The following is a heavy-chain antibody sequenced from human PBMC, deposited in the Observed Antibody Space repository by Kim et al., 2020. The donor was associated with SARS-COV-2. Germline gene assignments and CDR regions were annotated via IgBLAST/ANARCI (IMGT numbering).Heavy chain of an antibody. J-gene: IGHJ6*02. CDR2: INPSGGST. V-gene: IGHV1-46*01. Sequence: ASVEVSCKASGYTFTSYYMHWVRQAPGQGLEWMGIINPSGGSTSYAQKFQGRVTMTRDTSTSTVYMELSSLRSEDTAVYYCARNPRLGELSPWRKYYYYGMDVWGQGTTVTVSS. CDR3: ARNPRLGELSPWRKYYYYGMDV. D-gene: IGHD3-16*02. CDR1: GYTFTSYY.